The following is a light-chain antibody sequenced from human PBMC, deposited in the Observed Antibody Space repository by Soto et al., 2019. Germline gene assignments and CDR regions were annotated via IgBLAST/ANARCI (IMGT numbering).Light chain of an antibody. CDR2: DTS. CDR1: RGVGIY. J-gene: IGKJ3*01. CDR3: QHYGGSFI. Sequence: EIVLTQSPATLSLSPGERATLSCRASRGVGIYLAWYQQKPGQAPRLLIYDTSSRATGIPDRFSGSGSGTDFTLSISRLEPEDFAVYYCQHYGGSFIFGPGTKVDFK. V-gene: IGKV3-20*01.